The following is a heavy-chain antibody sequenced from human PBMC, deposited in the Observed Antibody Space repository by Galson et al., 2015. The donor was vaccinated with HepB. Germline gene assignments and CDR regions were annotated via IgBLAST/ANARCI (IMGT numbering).Heavy chain of an antibody. CDR3: TPTPVAVAGTADNWFDP. CDR1: GFTFSNAW. Sequence: SLRLSCAASGFTFSNAWMNWVRQAPGKGLEWVGRIKSKTDGGTTDYAAPVKGRFTISRDDSKHTLYLQMNSLKTEDTAVYYCTPTPVAVAGTADNWFDPWGQGTLVTVSS. J-gene: IGHJ5*02. D-gene: IGHD6-19*01. CDR2: IKSKTDGGTT. V-gene: IGHV3-15*07.